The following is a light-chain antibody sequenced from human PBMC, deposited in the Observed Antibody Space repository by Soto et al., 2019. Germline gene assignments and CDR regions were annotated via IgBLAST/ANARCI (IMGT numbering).Light chain of an antibody. CDR3: QHSYYTPRT. J-gene: IGKJ2*01. CDR1: QDIGVF. Sequence: DIKMNQSPSSLSAYGGDRVTITCRASQDIGVFLNWYQQKPGKAPKCLIYAASNLESRVPSRFSGSGSGTDFNFTISSLQFDDLATYYCQHSYYTPRTFCHGTKV. V-gene: IGKV1-39*01. CDR2: AAS.